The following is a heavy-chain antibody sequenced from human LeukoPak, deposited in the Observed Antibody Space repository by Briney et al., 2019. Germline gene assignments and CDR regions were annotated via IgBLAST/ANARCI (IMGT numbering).Heavy chain of an antibody. Sequence: ASVKVSCKVSGYTLTELSMHWVRQAPGKGLEWMGGFDPEDGETIYAQKFQGRVTMTEDTSTDTAYMELSSLRSEDTAVYYCATADPYDSSGYLDFDYWGQGTLVTVSS. D-gene: IGHD3-22*01. CDR3: ATADPYDSSGYLDFDY. CDR2: FDPEDGET. V-gene: IGHV1-24*01. J-gene: IGHJ4*02. CDR1: GYTLTELS.